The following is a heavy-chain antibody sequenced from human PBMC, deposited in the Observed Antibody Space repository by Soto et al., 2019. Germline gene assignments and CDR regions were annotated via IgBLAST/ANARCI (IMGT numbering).Heavy chain of an antibody. CDR1: GGSFSGYY. CDR3: ARGRVPAAVDQTPYYGMDV. Sequence: SETLSLTCAVYGGSFSGYYWSWIRQPPGKGLEWIGEINHSGSTNYNPSLKSQVTISVDTSKNQFSLKLSSVTAADTAVYYCARGRVPAAVDQTPYYGMDVWGQGTTVTVSS. J-gene: IGHJ6*02. D-gene: IGHD2-2*01. V-gene: IGHV4-34*01. CDR2: INHSGST.